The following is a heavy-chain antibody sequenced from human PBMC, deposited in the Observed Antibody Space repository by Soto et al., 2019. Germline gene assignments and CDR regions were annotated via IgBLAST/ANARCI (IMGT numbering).Heavy chain of an antibody. D-gene: IGHD2-2*01. CDR2: ISWSSGRM. CDR1: GFTFRYFA. J-gene: IGHJ6*02. Sequence: EVQLVESGGGLVQPGTSLRLSCAASGFTFRYFAMHWVRQAPGKGLEWVSGISWSSGRMYYADSVKGRFTISRDNPKNYLYQQMKGLTPEATALHYGVKDDRDCSRSSCYLFDFHYHGMDGWGQGTTVTVS. V-gene: IGHV3-9*01. CDR3: VKDDRDCSRSSCYLFDFHYHGMDG.